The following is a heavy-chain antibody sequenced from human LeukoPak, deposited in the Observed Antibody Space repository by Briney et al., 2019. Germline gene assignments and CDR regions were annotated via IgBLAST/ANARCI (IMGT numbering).Heavy chain of an antibody. CDR2: INSDGSTT. V-gene: IGHV3-74*01. D-gene: IGHD4-17*01. CDR1: GFTFDDYG. Sequence: SGGSLRLSCAASGFTFDDYGMSWVRQAPGKGLVWVSRINSDGSTTTYADSVKGRFTISRDNAKSTLYLQMNSLRAEDTAVYYCARVVTTDDYWGQGTLVTVSS. J-gene: IGHJ4*02. CDR3: ARVVTTDDY.